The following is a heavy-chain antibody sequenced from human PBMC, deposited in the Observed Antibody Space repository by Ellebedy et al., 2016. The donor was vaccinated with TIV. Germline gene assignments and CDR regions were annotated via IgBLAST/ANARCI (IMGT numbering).Heavy chain of an antibody. V-gene: IGHV1-69*06. D-gene: IGHD5-24*01. CDR1: GGTFFSYS. J-gene: IGHJ6*02. Sequence: ASVKVSXXASGGTFFSYSIAWVRQAPGQGLEWMGGIIPIYGTTNYAQKFRGRVTITADKSTNAYMELSSLTSEDTAVYYCARLGGGGHNLGYYYRALDVWGQGTTVIVSS. CDR3: ARLGGGGHNLGYYYRALDV. CDR2: IIPIYGTT.